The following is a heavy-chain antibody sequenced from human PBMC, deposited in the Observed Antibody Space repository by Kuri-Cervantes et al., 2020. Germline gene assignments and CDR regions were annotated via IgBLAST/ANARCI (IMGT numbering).Heavy chain of an antibody. CDR1: GFTFSSYW. CDR2: INSDGSST. CDR3: ASGEQLLWFGELLGFYGMDV. J-gene: IGHJ6*02. Sequence: GGSLRLSCAASGFTFSSYWMHWVRQAPGKGLVWVPRINSDGSSTSYADSVKGRFTISRDNSKNTLYLQMNSLRAEDTAVYYCASGEQLLWFGELLGFYGMDVWGQGTTVTVSS. V-gene: IGHV3-74*01. D-gene: IGHD3-10*01.